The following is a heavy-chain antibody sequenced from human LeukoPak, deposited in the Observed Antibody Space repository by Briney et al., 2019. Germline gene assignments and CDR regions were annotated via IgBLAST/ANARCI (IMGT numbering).Heavy chain of an antibody. D-gene: IGHD2-2*01. Sequence: SGGSLSLSCAASGVTFRVYYMSCIRQAPGKGLEWVSYISSSSSSTNYPASMKGRFTISRDNAKNSLYLQMNRLRAEDTAVYCCASVVRPAAPVWGQGTLVTVSS. CDR1: GVTFRVYY. CDR3: ASVVRPAAPV. V-gene: IGHV3-11*06. CDR2: ISSSSSST. J-gene: IGHJ4*02.